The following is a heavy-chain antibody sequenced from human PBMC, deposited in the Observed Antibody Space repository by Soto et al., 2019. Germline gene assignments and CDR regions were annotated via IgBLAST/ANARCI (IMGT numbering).Heavy chain of an antibody. CDR3: ARGISAIVATIPYYFDY. Sequence: QVQLQQWGAGLLKPSETLSLTCAVYGGSFSGYYWSWIRQPPGKGLEWIGEINHSGSTNYNPSLKSRVTISVDRSKIQFSLKLSSVTAADTAVYYCARGISAIVATIPYYFDYWGQGTLVTVSS. CDR1: GGSFSGYY. V-gene: IGHV4-34*01. CDR2: INHSGST. D-gene: IGHD2-2*02. J-gene: IGHJ4*02.